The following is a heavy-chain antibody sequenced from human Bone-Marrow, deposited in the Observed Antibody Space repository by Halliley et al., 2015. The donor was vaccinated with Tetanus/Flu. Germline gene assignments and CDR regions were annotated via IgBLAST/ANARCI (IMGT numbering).Heavy chain of an antibody. V-gene: IGHV4-59*01. D-gene: IGHD3-16*01. CDR2: MYYNGKT. Sequence: GLVKPSETLSLSCTVSGGSISSYYWSWIRQTPGKGLEWIGYMYYNGKTNYNSSLKSRVTISGETSNNQLSLKLSSVTAAGTAVYYCARIGDSVLGDHDAFDVWGQGTVVIVSS. CDR1: GGSISSYY. J-gene: IGHJ3*01. CDR3: ARIGDSVLGDHDAFDV.